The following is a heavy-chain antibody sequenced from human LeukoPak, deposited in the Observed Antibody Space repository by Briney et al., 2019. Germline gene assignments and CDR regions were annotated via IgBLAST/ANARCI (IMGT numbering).Heavy chain of an antibody. V-gene: IGHV4-39*01. CDR3: ATSFLEMATIFYY. Sequence: SETLSLTCTVSGGSISSSSYYWGWIRQPPGKGLEWIGSIYYSGSTYYNPSLKSRVTISVDTSKNQFSLKLSSVTAADTAVYYCATSFLEMATIFYYWGQGTLVTVSS. J-gene: IGHJ4*02. CDR2: IYYSGST. D-gene: IGHD5-24*01. CDR1: GGSISSSSYY.